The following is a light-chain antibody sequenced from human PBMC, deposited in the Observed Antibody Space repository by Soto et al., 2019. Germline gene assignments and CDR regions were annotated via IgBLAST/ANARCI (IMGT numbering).Light chain of an antibody. CDR3: QQSYSAPYT. CDR1: QSIASY. J-gene: IGKJ2*01. V-gene: IGKV1-39*01. Sequence: DIQMTQSPSSLSASVGDRVTITCRASQSIASYLNWYQQKPGKAPKILIYAASTLESGVPSRFRGSTSWADFTLTINILQPEDFATYYCQQSYSAPYTFGQGTKLES. CDR2: AAS.